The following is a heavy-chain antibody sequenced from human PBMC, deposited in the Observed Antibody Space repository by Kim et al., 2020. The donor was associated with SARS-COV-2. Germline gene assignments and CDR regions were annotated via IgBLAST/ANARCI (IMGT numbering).Heavy chain of an antibody. J-gene: IGHJ6*02. CDR1: GFTFSSYA. CDR3: ATGIQLWPYYYYGMDV. CDR2: ISYDGSKK. Sequence: GGSLRLSCAASGFTFSSYAMHWVRQAPGKGLEWVAVISYDGSKKYYADSVKGRFTISRDNSKNTLYLQMNSLRAEDTAVYYCATGIQLWPYYYYGMDVWGQGTTVTVSS. D-gene: IGHD5-18*01. V-gene: IGHV3-30*04.